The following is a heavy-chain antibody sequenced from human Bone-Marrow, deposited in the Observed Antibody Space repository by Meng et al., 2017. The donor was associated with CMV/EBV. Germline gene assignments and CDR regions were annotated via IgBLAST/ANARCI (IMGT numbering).Heavy chain of an antibody. CDR3: AREGLYHAGGFDP. D-gene: IGHD7-27*01. Sequence: SRGSIVLLGYYWIWIRQHPGQGLELFGSISYSERAYYIPSLKGLVTMSVATSKTQFSLKLSSVTAADTAVYYCAREGLYHAGGFDPWGQGTLVTVSS. CDR2: ISYSERA. J-gene: IGHJ5*02. V-gene: IGHV4-31*01. CDR1: RGSIVLLGYY.